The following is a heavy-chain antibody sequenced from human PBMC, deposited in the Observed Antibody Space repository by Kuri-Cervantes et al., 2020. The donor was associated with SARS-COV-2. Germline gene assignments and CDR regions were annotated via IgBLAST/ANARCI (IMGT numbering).Heavy chain of an antibody. J-gene: IGHJ6*02. CDR3: AKGGHGLIAILTSYYYYYGMDV. V-gene: IGHV3-11*05. D-gene: IGHD2-21*01. CDR1: GFTFSDYY. Sequence: GESLKISCAASGFTFSDYYMSWIRQAPGKGLEWVSSISSSSSYIYYADSVKGRFTISRDNAKNSLCLQMNSLRAEDTAVYYCAKGGHGLIAILTSYYYYYGMDVWGQGTTVTVSS. CDR2: ISSSSSYI.